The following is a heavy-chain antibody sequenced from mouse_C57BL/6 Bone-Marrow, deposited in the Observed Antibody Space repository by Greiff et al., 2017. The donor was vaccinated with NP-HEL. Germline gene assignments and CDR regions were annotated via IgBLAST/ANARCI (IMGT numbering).Heavy chain of an antibody. V-gene: IGHV5-9*01. J-gene: IGHJ3*01. Sequence: DVMLVESGGGLVKPGGSLKLSCAASGFTFSSYTMSWVRQTPEKRLEWVATISGGGGNTYYPDSVKGRFTISRDNAKNTLYLQMSSLRSEDTALYYCARPFYDSPFAYWGQGTLVTVSA. CDR1: GFTFSSYT. D-gene: IGHD2-4*01. CDR3: ARPFYDSPFAY. CDR2: ISGGGGNT.